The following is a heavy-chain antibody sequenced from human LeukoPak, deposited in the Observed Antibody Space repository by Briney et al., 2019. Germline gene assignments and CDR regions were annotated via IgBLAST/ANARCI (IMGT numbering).Heavy chain of an antibody. V-gene: IGHV3-33*01. J-gene: IGHJ4*02. CDR3: ARFNYDILTGSHGVFDY. D-gene: IGHD3-9*01. Sequence: GGSLRLSCAASGFTFSSFGMHWVRPAPGKGLEWVAVIWYDGSNKYYADSVKGRFTISRDNSKNTLYLQMNSLRAEDTAVYYCARFNYDILTGSHGVFDYWGQGTLVTVSS. CDR1: GFTFSSFG. CDR2: IWYDGSNK.